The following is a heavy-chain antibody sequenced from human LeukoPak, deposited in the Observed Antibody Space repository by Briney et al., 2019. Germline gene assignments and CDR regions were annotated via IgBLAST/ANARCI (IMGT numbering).Heavy chain of an antibody. Sequence: PSETLSLTCIVSGGSISSSSYYWGWIRQPPGKGLEWIGSVYYSGSTCYNPSLKSQVTISVDTSKNQFSLELTSVTAADTAVYYCARHCGYNSAWYYFDDWGQGTLVTVSS. D-gene: IGHD5-12*01. J-gene: IGHJ4*02. CDR1: GGSISSSSYY. CDR2: VYYSGST. CDR3: ARHCGYNSAWYYFDD. V-gene: IGHV4-39*01.